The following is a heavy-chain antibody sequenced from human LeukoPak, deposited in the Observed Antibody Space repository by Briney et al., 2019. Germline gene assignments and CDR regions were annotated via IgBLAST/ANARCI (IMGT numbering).Heavy chain of an antibody. CDR3: AGGLLEAQGWLQWLGTVYSMDI. Sequence: TGGSLRLSCVASGFNFSDYYMNWIRQSPGKGLGWISYMSSRSGIIYYADSVKGRFTISRDNARNSLYLQMNSLRVGDTAVYYCAGGLLEAQGWLQWLGTVYSMDIWGQGTPVTVSS. CDR1: GFNFSDYY. J-gene: IGHJ6*02. CDR2: MSSRSGII. V-gene: IGHV3-11*01. D-gene: IGHD5-24*01.